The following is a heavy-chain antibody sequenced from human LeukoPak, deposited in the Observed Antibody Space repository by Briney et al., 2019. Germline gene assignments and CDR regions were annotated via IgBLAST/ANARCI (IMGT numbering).Heavy chain of an antibody. Sequence: SETLSLTCTVSGGSVSSGSYYWSWIRQPPGQGLEWIGYIYYSGSTNYNPSLKSRVTISVDTSKNQFFLKLSSVTAADTAVYYCARVSYYDILTGYPISPTFDYWGQGTLVTVSS. CDR3: ARVSYYDILTGYPISPTFDY. CDR1: GGSVSSGSYY. D-gene: IGHD3-9*01. J-gene: IGHJ4*02. V-gene: IGHV4-61*01. CDR2: IYYSGST.